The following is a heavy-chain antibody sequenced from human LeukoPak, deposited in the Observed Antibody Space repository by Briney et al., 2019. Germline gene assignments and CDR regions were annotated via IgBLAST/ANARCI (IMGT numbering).Heavy chain of an antibody. J-gene: IGHJ4*02. V-gene: IGHV1-2*02. Sequence: ASVQVSFKASGYTITDYYIHWVRQAPGQGLEWMGWINPNSGGTNYAQKVEGRVTMTTDTSINTGYVELSSLTSDDTAVYFCARAHYLRLYFFDYWGQGTLVTVSS. CDR3: ARAHYLRLYFFDY. CDR1: GYTITDYY. CDR2: INPNSGGT. D-gene: IGHD3-10*01.